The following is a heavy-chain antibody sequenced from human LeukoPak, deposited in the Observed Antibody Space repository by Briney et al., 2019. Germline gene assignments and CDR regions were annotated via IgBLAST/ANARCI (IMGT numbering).Heavy chain of an antibody. J-gene: IGHJ4*02. D-gene: IGHD3-3*01. V-gene: IGHV3-15*01. CDR1: GFTFSNAW. CDR3: TTFLEWLFVSGMFDY. Sequence: GGSLRLSCAASGFTFSNAWMSWVRQAPGRGLEWVGRIKSKTDGGTTDYAAPVKGRFTISRDDSKNTLYLQMNSLKIEDTAVYYCTTFLEWLFVSGMFDYWGQGTLVTVSS. CDR2: IKSKTDGGTT.